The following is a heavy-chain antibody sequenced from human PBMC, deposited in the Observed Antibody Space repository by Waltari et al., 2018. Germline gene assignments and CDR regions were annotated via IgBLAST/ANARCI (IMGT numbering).Heavy chain of an antibody. D-gene: IGHD6-19*01. V-gene: IGHV1-69-2*01. CDR2: VDPEDGET. Sequence: EVQLVQSGAEVKKPGATVKISCKASGYTFTDYYLHWVQQAPGKGLEWMGRVDPEDGETIYAEKFQGRVTITADTSTDTAYMELSSLRSEDTAVYYCARDDGRIAVAGLFDYWGQGTLVTVSS. CDR3: ARDDGRIAVAGLFDY. J-gene: IGHJ4*02. CDR1: GYTFTDYY.